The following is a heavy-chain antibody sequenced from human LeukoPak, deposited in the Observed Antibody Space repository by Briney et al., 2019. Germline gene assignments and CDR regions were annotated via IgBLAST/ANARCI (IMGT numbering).Heavy chain of an antibody. J-gene: IGHJ4*02. Sequence: GGSLRLSCAASGFTFSSYGMHWVRQAPGKGLEGVAFIRYDGSNKYYADSVKGRFTISRDNSKNTLYLQMNSLRAEDTAVYYCAKVASGGQNRHPWNYWGQGTLVTVSS. CDR1: GFTFSSYG. D-gene: IGHD4-23*01. V-gene: IGHV3-30*02. CDR3: AKVASGGQNRHPWNY. CDR2: IRYDGSNK.